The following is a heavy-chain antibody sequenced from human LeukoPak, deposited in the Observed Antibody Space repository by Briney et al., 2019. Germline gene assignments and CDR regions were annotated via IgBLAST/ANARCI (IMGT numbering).Heavy chain of an antibody. D-gene: IGHD4-23*01. Sequence: ASVKVSCKASGYTFTSYGISWVRQAPGQGLEWMGWISAYNGNTNYAQELQGRVTMTTDTSTSTAYMELRSLRSDDTAVYYCARRRGYGGNSGGYYMDVWGKGTTVTVSS. V-gene: IGHV1-18*01. CDR2: ISAYNGNT. CDR1: GYTFTSYG. CDR3: ARRRGYGGNSGGYYMDV. J-gene: IGHJ6*03.